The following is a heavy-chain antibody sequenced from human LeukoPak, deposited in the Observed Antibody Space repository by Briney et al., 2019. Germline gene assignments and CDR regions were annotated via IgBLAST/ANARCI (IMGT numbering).Heavy chain of an antibody. V-gene: IGHV1-24*01. CDR1: GYTLTELS. Sequence: ASVTVSCTVSGYTLTELSMHWVRQAPGKGLEWMGGFDPEDGETIYAQKFQGRVTMTEDTSTDTAYMELSSLRSEDTAVYYCARAQTGYYYNSSGYYLIGFDPWGQGTLVTVSS. CDR2: FDPEDGET. J-gene: IGHJ5*02. D-gene: IGHD3-22*01. CDR3: ARAQTGYYYNSSGYYLIGFDP.